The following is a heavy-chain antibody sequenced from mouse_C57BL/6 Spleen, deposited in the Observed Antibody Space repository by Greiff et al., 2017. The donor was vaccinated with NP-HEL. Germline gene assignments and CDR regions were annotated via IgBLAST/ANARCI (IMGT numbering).Heavy chain of an antibody. J-gene: IGHJ1*03. D-gene: IGHD2-3*01. V-gene: IGHV6-6*01. CDR1: GFTFSDDW. Sequence: EVKLVESGGGLVKPGGSLKLSCAASGFTFSDDWMDWVRQSPEKGLEWVADIRTNANNHATYYAESVKGRFTISRDDSNSSVYMQMNRLRAEDTGIYYCTRQGGYCDGWYFDVWGTGTTVTVSS. CDR2: IRTNANNHAT. CDR3: TRQGGYCDGWYFDV.